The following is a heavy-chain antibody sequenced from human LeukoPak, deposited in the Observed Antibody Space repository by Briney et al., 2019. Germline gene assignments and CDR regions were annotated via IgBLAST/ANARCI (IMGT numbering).Heavy chain of an antibody. CDR1: GFTFSSYA. D-gene: IGHD2-15*01. J-gene: IGHJ4*02. V-gene: IGHV3-23*01. CDR2: ISGSGGST. CDR3: AKEWGVYCSGGSCYSPIDY. Sequence: GGSLRLSCAASGFTFSSYAMSWVRQAPGKGLEWFSAISGSGGSTYYADSVKGRFTISRDNSKNTLYLQMNTLRSGDTAVYYCAKEWGVYCSGGSCYSPIDYWGQGTLVTVSS.